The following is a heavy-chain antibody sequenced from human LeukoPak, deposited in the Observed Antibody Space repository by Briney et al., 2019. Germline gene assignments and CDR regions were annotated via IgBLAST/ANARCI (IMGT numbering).Heavy chain of an antibody. D-gene: IGHD2-2*01. Sequence: SVKVSCKASGGTFDNYAVSWVREAPGLGLEWMGRIIPMLGKTNSAQKFQDRVTIAADKSTGTAYMELTNLRPDDTAVYFCARGLFGGFAAAPFDHWGQGTLVTVSP. V-gene: IGHV1-69*04. CDR2: IIPMLGKT. J-gene: IGHJ4*02. CDR1: GGTFDNYA. CDR3: ARGLFGGFAAAPFDH.